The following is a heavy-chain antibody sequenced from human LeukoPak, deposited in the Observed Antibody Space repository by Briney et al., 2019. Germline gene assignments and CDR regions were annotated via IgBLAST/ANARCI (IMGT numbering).Heavy chain of an antibody. CDR2: INGDGSST. D-gene: IGHD2-15*01. V-gene: IGHV3-74*01. CDR1: GLTFSTYW. J-gene: IGHJ3*02. Sequence: EGSLRLSCAASGLTFSTYWMHWVRQAPGKGLVWVSRINGDGSSTSYADSVKGRFTISRDNAKNTLYLQMNSLRAEDTAVYYCARPYCGGGTCYSFSAFDIWGQGTLVTVSS. CDR3: ARPYCGGGTCYSFSAFDI.